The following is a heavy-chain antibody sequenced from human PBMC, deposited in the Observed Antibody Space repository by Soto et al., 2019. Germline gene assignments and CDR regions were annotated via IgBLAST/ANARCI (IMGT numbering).Heavy chain of an antibody. Sequence: QVQLVESGGGVVQPGRSLRLSCAASGFTFSSYAMHWVRQAPGKGLEWVAVISYDGSNKYYADSVKGRFTISRDNSKNTPYLQMNSLRAEDTAVYYCARDYGMDVWGQGTTVTVSS. CDR1: GFTFSSYA. CDR2: ISYDGSNK. J-gene: IGHJ6*02. V-gene: IGHV3-30-3*01. CDR3: ARDYGMDV.